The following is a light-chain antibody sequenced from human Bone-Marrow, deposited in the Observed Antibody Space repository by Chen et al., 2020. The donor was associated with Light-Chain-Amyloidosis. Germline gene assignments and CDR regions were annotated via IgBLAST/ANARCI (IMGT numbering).Light chain of an antibody. J-gene: IGLJ3*02. Sequence: SYVLTQPSSVSVAPGHTGTIACGGNNIGSTSVHWYQQKPGQAPLLVVYDDSDRPSGIPERLSGSNSGNTATLTISRVEAGDEADYYCQVWDRSSDRPVFGGGTKLTVL. CDR1: NIGSTS. CDR2: DDS. CDR3: QVWDRSSDRPV. V-gene: IGLV3-21*02.